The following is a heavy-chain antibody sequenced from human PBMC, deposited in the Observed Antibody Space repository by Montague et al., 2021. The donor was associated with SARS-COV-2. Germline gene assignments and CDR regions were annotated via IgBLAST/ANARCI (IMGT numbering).Heavy chain of an antibody. J-gene: IGHJ4*02. D-gene: IGHD3-22*01. V-gene: IGHV4-31*03. Sequence: TLSLTCTVSGGSISSGGYYWSWIRQHPGKGLEWIGYIYYSGSTYYNPSLKSRVTISIDTSKNQFSLKLSSVTAADTAVYYCARGESSSGHDYWGQGTLVTVSS. CDR2: IYYSGST. CDR1: GGSISSGGYY. CDR3: ARGESSSGHDY.